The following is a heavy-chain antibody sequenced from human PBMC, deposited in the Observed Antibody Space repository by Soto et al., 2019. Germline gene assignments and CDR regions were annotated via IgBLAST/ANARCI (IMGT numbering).Heavy chain of an antibody. CDR3: ARDKYCSGGSCRKNWFDP. D-gene: IGHD2-15*01. V-gene: IGHV4-59*01. CDR1: GGSISSSY. J-gene: IGHJ5*02. CDR2: SYDDGSA. Sequence: SETLSLTCTVSGGSISSSYWSWIRQPPGKGLEWLAYSYDDGSANYNPSLKSRATISLDMSKNQFSLKLTSVTAADTAVYYCARDKYCSGGSCRKNWFDPWGQGTLVTSPQ.